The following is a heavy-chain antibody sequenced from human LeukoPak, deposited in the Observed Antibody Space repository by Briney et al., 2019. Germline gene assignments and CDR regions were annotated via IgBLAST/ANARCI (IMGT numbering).Heavy chain of an antibody. D-gene: IGHD3-22*01. CDR1: GFDFKTYE. Sequence: GGSLRLSCAASGFDFKTYEMNWVRQAPGKGLEWVCDINWNGGSTGYADSVKGRFTISRDNAKNSLYLQMNSLRAEDTALYYCAGYYYDSSRGFDLWGQGTLVTVSA. CDR2: INWNGGST. CDR3: AGYYYDSSRGFDL. V-gene: IGHV3-20*04. J-gene: IGHJ5*02.